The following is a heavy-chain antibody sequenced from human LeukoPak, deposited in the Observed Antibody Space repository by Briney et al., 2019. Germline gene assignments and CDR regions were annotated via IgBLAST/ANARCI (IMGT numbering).Heavy chain of an antibody. Sequence: ASVKVSCKASGYSFSDYAITWVRQVPGQGLEWMGWISPKSADTHLAQKLQGRVTMTRDMSTSTVYMELSSLRSEDTAVYYCARDGLMVYASDVNRYYYYYYMDVWGKGTTVTVSS. V-gene: IGHV1-18*01. CDR1: GYSFSDYA. J-gene: IGHJ6*03. D-gene: IGHD2-8*01. CDR3: ARDGLMVYASDVNRYYYYYYMDV. CDR2: ISPKSADT.